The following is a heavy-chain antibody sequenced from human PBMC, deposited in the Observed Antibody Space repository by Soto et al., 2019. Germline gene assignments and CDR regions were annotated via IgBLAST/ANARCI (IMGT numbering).Heavy chain of an antibody. CDR2: ISYDGSNK. J-gene: IGHJ4*02. Sequence: QVQLVESGGGVVQPGRSLRLSCAASGFTFSSYAMHWVRQAPGKGLEWVAVISYDGSNKYYADSVKGRFTISRDNSKNTLYLQMNSLRAEDTAVYYCAXXXXXXXXXXXFDYWGQGTLVTVSS. CDR3: AXXXXXXXXXXXFDY. CDR1: GFTFSSYA. V-gene: IGHV3-30-3*01.